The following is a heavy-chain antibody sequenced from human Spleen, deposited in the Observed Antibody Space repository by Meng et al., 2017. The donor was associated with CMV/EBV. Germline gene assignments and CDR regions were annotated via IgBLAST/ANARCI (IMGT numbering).Heavy chain of an antibody. D-gene: IGHD3-16*01. CDR3: AGVWDGGSAYSDY. V-gene: IGHV3-23*01. CDR2: ISGSGGST. J-gene: IGHJ4*02. CDR1: GFSFDGHG. Sequence: GESLKISCAASGFSFDGHGMSWVRQAPGKGLEWVSAISGSGGSTYYADSVKGRFTISRDNSKNTLYLQMKSLRVEDTAVYYCAGVWDGGSAYSDYWGQGTLVTVSS.